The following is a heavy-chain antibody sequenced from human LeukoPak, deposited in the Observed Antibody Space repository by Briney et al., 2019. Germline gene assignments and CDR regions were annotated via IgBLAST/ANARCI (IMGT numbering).Heavy chain of an antibody. J-gene: IGHJ4*02. CDR2: INHSGST. CDR3: ARGRRGSGSPRLDY. V-gene: IGHV4-34*01. Sequence: SETLSLTCAVYGGSFSGYYWSWIRQPPGKGLEWIGEINHSGSTNYNPSLKSRVTISVDTSKNQFSLKLSSVTAADMAVYYCARGRRGSGSPRLDYWGQGTLVTVSS. CDR1: GGSFSGYY. D-gene: IGHD1-26*01.